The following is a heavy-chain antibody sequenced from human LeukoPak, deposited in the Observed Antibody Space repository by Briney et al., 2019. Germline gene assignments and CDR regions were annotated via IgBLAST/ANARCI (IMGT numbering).Heavy chain of an antibody. J-gene: IGHJ5*02. D-gene: IGHD2-15*01. CDR3: ARALDTLVGGNNWFDP. V-gene: IGHV1-18*01. CDR1: GYTFTSYG. CDR2: ISAYNGNT. Sequence: APVKVSCKASGYTFTSYGISWVRQAPGQGLEWMGWISAYNGNTNYAQKLQGRVTMTTDTSTSTAYMELRSLRSDDTAVYYCARALDTLVGGNNWFDPWGQGTLVTVSS.